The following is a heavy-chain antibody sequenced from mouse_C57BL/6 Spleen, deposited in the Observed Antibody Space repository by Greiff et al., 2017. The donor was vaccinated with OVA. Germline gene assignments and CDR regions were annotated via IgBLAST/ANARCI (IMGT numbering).Heavy chain of an antibody. Sequence: VQLKESGPELVKPGASVKIPCKASGYTFTDYNMDWVKQSHGKSLEWIGDINPNNGGTIYNQKFKGKATLTVDKSSSTAYMELRSLTSEDTAVYYCARSGGYYYGKDFAYWGQGTLVTVSA. CDR2: INPNNGGT. J-gene: IGHJ3*01. CDR1: GYTFTDYN. D-gene: IGHD1-1*01. CDR3: ARSGGYYYGKDFAY. V-gene: IGHV1-18*01.